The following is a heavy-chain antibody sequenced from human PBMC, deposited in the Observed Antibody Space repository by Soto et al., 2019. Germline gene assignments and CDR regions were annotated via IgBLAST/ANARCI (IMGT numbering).Heavy chain of an antibody. CDR2: IIPIFGTA. V-gene: IGHV1-69*13. D-gene: IGHD3-9*01. Sequence: ASVKVSCKASGGTFSSYAISWVRQAPGQGLEWMGGIIPIFGTANYAQKFQGRVTITADESTSTAYMELSSLRSEDTAVYYCAAFQGYDILTGYGLNYGMDVWGQGTTVTVSS. CDR1: GGTFSSYA. J-gene: IGHJ6*02. CDR3: AAFQGYDILTGYGLNYGMDV.